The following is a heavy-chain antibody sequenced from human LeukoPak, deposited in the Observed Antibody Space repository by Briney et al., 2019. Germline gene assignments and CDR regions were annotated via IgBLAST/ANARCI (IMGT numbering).Heavy chain of an antibody. V-gene: IGHV4-4*07. CDR3: ARFRSTTADKKRGRWFDP. CDR1: GGSISSYY. Sequence: SETLSLTCTVSGGSISSYYWSWIRQPAGKGLEWIGRIYTSGSTNYNPSLKSRVTMSVDTSKNQFSLKLSSVTAADTAVYYCARFRSTTADKKRGRWFDPWGQGTLVTVSS. CDR2: IYTSGST. D-gene: IGHD4-17*01. J-gene: IGHJ5*02.